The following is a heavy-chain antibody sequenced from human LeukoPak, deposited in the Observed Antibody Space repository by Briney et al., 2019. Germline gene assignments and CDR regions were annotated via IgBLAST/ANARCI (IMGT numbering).Heavy chain of an antibody. D-gene: IGHD6-19*01. Sequence: GASVKVSCKASGYTFINFFMHWVRQAPGQGPEWMGWINPNSGGTNPAQKFQGRVTMARDTSISAAYMELSGLRSNDTAVYFCARGTERGSGWDFTYWGQGSLVTVSS. V-gene: IGHV1-2*02. CDR2: INPNSGGT. CDR3: ARGTERGSGWDFTY. J-gene: IGHJ4*02. CDR1: GYTFINFF.